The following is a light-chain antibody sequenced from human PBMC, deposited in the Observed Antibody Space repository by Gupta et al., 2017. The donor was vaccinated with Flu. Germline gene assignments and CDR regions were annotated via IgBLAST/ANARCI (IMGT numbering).Light chain of an antibody. CDR2: GAS. CDR3: QQYNNWPPIT. Sequence: EIVMTQSPATLSVSPGERATLSCRASQSVSSSLAWYQRKPGQAPRLLIDGASTRATGIPARFSGTGSGTEFTLTISSLQSEDFAVYYCQQYNNWPPITCGQGTRLEIK. V-gene: IGKV3D-15*01. CDR1: QSVSSS. J-gene: IGKJ5*01.